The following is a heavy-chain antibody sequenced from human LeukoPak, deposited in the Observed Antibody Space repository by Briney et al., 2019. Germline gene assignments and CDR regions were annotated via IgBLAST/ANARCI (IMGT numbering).Heavy chain of an antibody. D-gene: IGHD3-3*01. CDR3: ARIFYDFWSEPNNFDY. V-gene: IGHV3-30*04. J-gene: IGHJ4*02. CDR1: GFTFSSYA. Sequence: PGRSLRLSCAASGFTFSSYAMHWVRQAPGKGLEWVAVISYDGSNKYYADSVKGRFTISRDNSKNTLYLQMNSLRAEDTAVYYCARIFYDFWSEPNNFDYWGQGTLVTVSS. CDR2: ISYDGSNK.